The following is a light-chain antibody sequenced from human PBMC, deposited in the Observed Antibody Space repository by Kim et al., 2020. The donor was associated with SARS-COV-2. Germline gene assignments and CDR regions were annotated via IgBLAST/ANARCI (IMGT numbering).Light chain of an antibody. CDR2: GAS. J-gene: IGKJ3*01. CDR3: QQYSSSSCT. V-gene: IGKV3-20*01. Sequence: TPGQKATYSCRARQTVTMKYLAWYQQRPGEPPRLLIYGASARATGIPDRFSGSGSGTDFTLTIRRLEPEDFAVYYCQQYSSSSCTFGPGTKVDIK. CDR1: QTVTMKY.